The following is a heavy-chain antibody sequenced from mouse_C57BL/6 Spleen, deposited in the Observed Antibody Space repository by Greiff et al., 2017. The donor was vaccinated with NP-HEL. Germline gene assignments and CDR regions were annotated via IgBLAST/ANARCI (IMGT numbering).Heavy chain of an antibody. CDR2: INPGSGGT. CDR1: GYAFTNYL. J-gene: IGHJ2*01. Sequence: QVQLQQSGAELVRPGTSVKVSCKASGYAFTNYLIEWVKQRPGQGLEWIGVINPGSGGTNYNEKFKGKATLTADKSSSTAYMQLRSLTSEDSSVYFCARALITTVVATEGLFDYWGQGTTLTVSS. D-gene: IGHD1-1*01. V-gene: IGHV1-54*01. CDR3: ARALITTVVATEGLFDY.